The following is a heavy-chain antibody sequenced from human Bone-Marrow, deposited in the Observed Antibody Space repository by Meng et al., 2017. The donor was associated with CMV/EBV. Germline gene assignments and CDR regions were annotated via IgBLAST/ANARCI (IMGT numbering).Heavy chain of an antibody. CDR3: ASDPLVVVVPAASDL. D-gene: IGHD2-2*01. CDR2: IYYSGST. V-gene: IGHV4-30-4*08. CDR1: GGSISSGDYY. Sequence: SETLSLTCTVSGGSISSGDYYWSWIRQPPGKGLEWIGYIYYSGSTYYNPSLKSRVTISVDTSKNQFSLKLSSVTAADTAVYYCASDPLVVVVPAASDLGGRGPL. J-gene: IGHJ2*01.